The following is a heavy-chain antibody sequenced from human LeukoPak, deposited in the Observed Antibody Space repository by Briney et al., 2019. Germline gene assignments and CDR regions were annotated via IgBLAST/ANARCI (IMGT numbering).Heavy chain of an antibody. D-gene: IGHD3-22*01. CDR1: GFTVSSNY. J-gene: IGHJ5*02. Sequence: PGGSLRLSCAVSGFTVSSNYMSWVRQAPGKGLEWVSVIYRAGSTYYADSVKGRFTISRDNSKNTLYLQMNSLRAEDTAVYYCAKVQFASENYDSSGYLWFDPWGQGTLVTVSS. V-gene: IGHV3-53*01. CDR2: IYRAGST. CDR3: AKVQFASENYDSSGYLWFDP.